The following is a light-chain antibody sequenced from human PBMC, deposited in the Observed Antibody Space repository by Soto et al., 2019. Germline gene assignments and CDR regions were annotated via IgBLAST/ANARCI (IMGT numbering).Light chain of an antibody. V-gene: IGLV1-40*01. J-gene: IGLJ2*01. CDR3: QSYDISLSVAVV. CDR2: GNT. Sequence: QPVLTQPPSVSGAPGQRVTISCTGSSSNIGAGYDVQWYQQLPGAAPRLLIFGNTNRPSGVPDRFSGSRSGTSASLAISGLQAEDGADYYCQSYDISLSVAVVFGGGTKVTVL. CDR1: SSNIGAGYD.